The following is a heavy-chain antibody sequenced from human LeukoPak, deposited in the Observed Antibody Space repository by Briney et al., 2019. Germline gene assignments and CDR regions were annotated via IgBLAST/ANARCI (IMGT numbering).Heavy chain of an antibody. CDR3: ARGRRPYGDLPGSFDY. Sequence: PSETLSLTCTVSGGSICNYYWTWIRQPAGKGLEWLGRVSTGGSTNYNPSLKSRVTISVDMSKNQFSLRLSSVTAADTAVYYCARGRRPYGDLPGSFDYWGQGTLVTVSS. V-gene: IGHV4-4*07. J-gene: IGHJ4*02. CDR2: VSTGGST. CDR1: GGSICNYY. D-gene: IGHD4-17*01.